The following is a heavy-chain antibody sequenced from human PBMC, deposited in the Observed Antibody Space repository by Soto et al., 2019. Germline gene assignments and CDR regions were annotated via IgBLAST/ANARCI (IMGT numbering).Heavy chain of an antibody. V-gene: IGHV1-18*01. J-gene: IGHJ4*02. CDR3: ASSQYTLAVAGIFDY. Sequence: ASVKVSCKASGYTFTSYGISWVRQAPGQGLEWMGWISAYNGNTNYAQKLQGRVAMTTDTSTSTAYMELRSLRSDDTAVYYCASSQYTLAVAGIFDYWGQGTLVSVSS. D-gene: IGHD6-19*01. CDR2: ISAYNGNT. CDR1: GYTFTSYG.